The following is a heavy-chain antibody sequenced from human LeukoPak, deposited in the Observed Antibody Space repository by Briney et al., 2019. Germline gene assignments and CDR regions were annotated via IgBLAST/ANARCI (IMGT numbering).Heavy chain of an antibody. D-gene: IGHD6-19*01. CDR1: GGSISSYY. J-gene: IGHJ4*02. CDR3: ARSAEGSRSGWYINY. Sequence: SETLSLTCTVSGGSISSYYWSWIRQPPGKGLEWIGYIYYSGSTNYNPSLKSRVTISVDTSKNQFSLKLRSVTAGDRAVYYCARSAEGSRSGWYINYWGRGTLVTVSS. CDR2: IYYSGST. V-gene: IGHV4-59*12.